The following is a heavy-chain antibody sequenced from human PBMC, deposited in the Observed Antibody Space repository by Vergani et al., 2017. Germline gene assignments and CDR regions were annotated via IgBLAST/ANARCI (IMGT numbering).Heavy chain of an antibody. CDR3: ARTGYSSSWLFDY. CDR1: GFTFSSYA. D-gene: IGHD6-13*01. J-gene: IGHJ4*02. CDR2: ISGSGGST. Sequence: EVQLLESGGGLVQPGGSLRLSCAASGFTFSSYAMSWVRQAPGKGLEWVSAISGSGGSTYYADSVKGRFTISRDNSKNTLYLQMNSLRAEDTAVYYCARTGYSSSWLFDYWGQGTLVTVSS. V-gene: IGHV3-23*01.